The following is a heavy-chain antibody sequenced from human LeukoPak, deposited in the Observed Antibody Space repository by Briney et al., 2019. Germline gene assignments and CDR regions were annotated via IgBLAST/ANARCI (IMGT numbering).Heavy chain of an antibody. CDR1: GLTVSSYG. Sequence: GGSLRLSCGASGLTVSSYGMSWVRQAPGKGLEWVGRIKSKTDGGTTDYEAPVKGRSTISRDDSKNTLYLQMNSLKTEDTAVYYCTTDYAPGYWGQGTLVTVSS. CDR2: IKSKTDGGTT. V-gene: IGHV3-15*01. D-gene: IGHD4-17*01. CDR3: TTDYAPGY. J-gene: IGHJ4*02.